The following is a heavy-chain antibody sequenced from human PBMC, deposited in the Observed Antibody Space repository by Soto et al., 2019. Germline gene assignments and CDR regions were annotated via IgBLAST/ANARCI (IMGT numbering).Heavy chain of an antibody. Sequence: QVQLVQSAAEVKKPGSSVKVSCKASGGTLSNYAFTWVRQAPGQGLEWMGGIIPIFNTANYAQKFQGRVTITADESTSTAYMEVNNLRSEDTAVYYCARVRPTDYVGNYNNGMDVWGQGTTVTVSS. CDR1: GGTLSNYA. CDR3: ARVRPTDYVGNYNNGMDV. J-gene: IGHJ6*02. V-gene: IGHV1-69*01. CDR2: IIPIFNTA. D-gene: IGHD4-17*01.